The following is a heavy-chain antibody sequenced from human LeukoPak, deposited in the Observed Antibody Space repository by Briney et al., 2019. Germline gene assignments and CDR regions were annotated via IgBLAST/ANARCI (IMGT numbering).Heavy chain of an antibody. V-gene: IGHV3-33*08. CDR3: ARDPSHSSGWYPSFDY. Sequence: GGSLRLSCAASGFTFSSYAMHWVRQAPGKGLEWVAVIWYDGSNKYYADSVKGRFTISRDNSKNTLYLQMNSLRAEDTAVYYCARDPSHSSGWYPSFDYWGQGTLVTVSS. D-gene: IGHD6-19*01. CDR2: IWYDGSNK. CDR1: GFTFSSYA. J-gene: IGHJ4*02.